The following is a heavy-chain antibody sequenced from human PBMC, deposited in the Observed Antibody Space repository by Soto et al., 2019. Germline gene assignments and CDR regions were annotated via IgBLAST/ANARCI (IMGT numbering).Heavy chain of an antibody. CDR1: GYTFTGYA. V-gene: IGHV1-3*05. D-gene: IGHD6-19*01. CDR3: ARAVAVPADFDY. Sequence: VQLVQSGAEEKKPGASVKVSCKASGYTFTGYAMHWVRQAPGQRLEWMGWINAGNGNTKYSQKFQDRVTITRDTSASTAYMELSSLRSEDTAVYYCARAVAVPADFDYWGQGTLVTVSS. CDR2: INAGNGNT. J-gene: IGHJ4*02.